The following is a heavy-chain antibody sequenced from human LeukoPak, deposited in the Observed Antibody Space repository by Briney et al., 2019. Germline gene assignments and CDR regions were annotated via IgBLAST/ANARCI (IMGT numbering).Heavy chain of an antibody. CDR2: ISYDGSNK. D-gene: IGHD3-3*01. V-gene: IGHV3-30*19. CDR3: ARGGYDFWSGYYGY. CDR1: EFTFSSYG. Sequence: GGSLRLSCVASEFTFSSYGMHWVRQAPGKVLEWVAVISYDGSNKYYADSVKGRFTISRDNSKNTLYLQMNSLRAEDTAVYYCARGGYDFWSGYYGYWGQGTLVTVSS. J-gene: IGHJ4*02.